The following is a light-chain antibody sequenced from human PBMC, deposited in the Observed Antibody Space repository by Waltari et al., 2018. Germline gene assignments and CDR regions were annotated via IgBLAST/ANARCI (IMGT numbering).Light chain of an antibody. Sequence: QSALTQPPSVSGSPGQSVTISCSGTCSDVGCENRVSWYQQPPGTAPKLIIYDVRNRPSGFSHRFSGSRSGHTASLTISGLQAEDEADYYCSSYTANTRFFGGGTKLTVL. CDR3: SSYTANTRF. V-gene: IGLV2-18*02. CDR1: CSDVGCENR. CDR2: DVR. J-gene: IGLJ2*01.